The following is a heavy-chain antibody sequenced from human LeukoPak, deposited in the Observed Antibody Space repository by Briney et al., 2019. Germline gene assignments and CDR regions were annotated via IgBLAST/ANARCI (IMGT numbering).Heavy chain of an antibody. CDR1: GYTFRSYPGFTFENFP. CDR2: IEHDGRHM. D-gene: IGHD5-24*01. V-gene: IGHV3-30*04. Sequence: GGSLRLSCAASGYTFRSYPGFTFENFPFNWVRQAPGKGLEWVAVIEHDGRHMYYADSVKGRFTVSRDNSQNTVYLQMNSLRVDDTALYYCAREKSRDGHNEGLYYFYMDVWGKGATVTVSS. CDR3: AREKSRDGHNEGLYYFYMDV. J-gene: IGHJ6*03.